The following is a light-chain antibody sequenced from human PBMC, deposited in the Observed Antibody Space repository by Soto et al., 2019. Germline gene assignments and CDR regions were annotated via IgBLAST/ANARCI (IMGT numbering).Light chain of an antibody. J-gene: IGKJ4*01. CDR1: QSVRSTY. V-gene: IGKV3-20*01. CDR2: GAS. CDR3: QQFSGSVT. Sequence: EVVLRQSPGTLSLSPGERATLSCRASQSVRSTYLAWYQQKPGQAPRLLIYGASKRQRGVPDRFSGGGSETYFTLTISSLEPEDFAVYYCQQFSGSVTFGGGTRVDIK.